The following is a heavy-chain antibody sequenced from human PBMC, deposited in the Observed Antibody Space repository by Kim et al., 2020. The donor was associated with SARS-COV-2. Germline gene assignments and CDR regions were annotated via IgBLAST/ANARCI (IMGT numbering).Heavy chain of an antibody. Sequence: GGSLRLSCAASGFTFSSYGMHWVRQAPGKGLEWVAVIWYDGSNKYYADSVKGRFTISRDNSKNTLYLQMNSLRAEDTAVYYCARDEYYYDSSGYYQTFAGYGMDVWGQGTTVTVSS. V-gene: IGHV3-33*01. D-gene: IGHD3-22*01. J-gene: IGHJ6*02. CDR3: ARDEYYYDSSGYYQTFAGYGMDV. CDR2: IWYDGSNK. CDR1: GFTFSSYG.